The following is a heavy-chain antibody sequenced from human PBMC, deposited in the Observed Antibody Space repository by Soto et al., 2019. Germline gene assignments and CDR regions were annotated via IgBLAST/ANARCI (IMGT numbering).Heavy chain of an antibody. D-gene: IGHD1-7*01. CDR3: GRGRSGELVVFY. J-gene: IGHJ4*02. CDR2: IGPKNGDT. V-gene: IGHV1-2*02. CDR1: GYRFTGHY. Sequence: QVQLVQSGAEVKKSGASVKVSCKASGYRFTGHYIHWVRQAPGQGPEWMGEIGPKNGDTKYAQKFQGRVTMTRDTSITTVYMELSNLSPDDTAVYYCGRGRSGELVVFYWGQGTLVTVSS.